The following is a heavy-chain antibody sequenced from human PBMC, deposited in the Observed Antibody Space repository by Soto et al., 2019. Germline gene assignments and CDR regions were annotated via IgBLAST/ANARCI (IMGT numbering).Heavy chain of an antibody. D-gene: IGHD3-10*01. V-gene: IGHV4-59*01. CDR3: ARYGSGPDNWFDP. J-gene: IGHJ5*02. CDR2: IYYSGST. Sequence: QVQLQESGPGLVKPSETLSLTCTVSGGSISSYYWSWIRQPPGKGLEWIGYIYYSGSTNYNPSLKSRVTISVDTSKNQFSLKLSSVTAADTAVYYGARYGSGPDNWFDPWGQGTLVTVSS. CDR1: GGSISSYY.